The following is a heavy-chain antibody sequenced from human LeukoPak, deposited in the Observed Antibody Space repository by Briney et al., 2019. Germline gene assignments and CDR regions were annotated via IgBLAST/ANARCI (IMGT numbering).Heavy chain of an antibody. J-gene: IGHJ4*02. D-gene: IGHD6-6*01. V-gene: IGHV3-53*01. CDR3: AIPLSIAARRSPDY. Sequence: GGSLRLSCAASGFTVSSNYMRWVRQAPGKGLEWVSVIYSGGSKYFADSVKGRFPISRDNSKNALYLQMNSLRAEDTAVYYCAIPLSIAARRSPDYWGQGTLVTVSS. CDR2: IYSGGSK. CDR1: GFTVSSNY.